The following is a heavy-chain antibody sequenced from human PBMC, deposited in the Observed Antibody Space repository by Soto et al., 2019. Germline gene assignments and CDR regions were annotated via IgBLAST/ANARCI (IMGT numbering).Heavy chain of an antibody. CDR3: ARGGIRHVERWFDP. J-gene: IGHJ5*02. Sequence: SETLSLTCTVSGGSISSYYWSWIRQPPGKGLEWIGYIYYSGSTNYNPSLKSRVTISVDTSKNQFSLKLSSVTAADTAVYYCARGGIRHVERWFDPWGQGTLVTVSS. CDR2: IYYSGST. V-gene: IGHV4-59*01. CDR1: GGSISSYY. D-gene: IGHD1-1*01.